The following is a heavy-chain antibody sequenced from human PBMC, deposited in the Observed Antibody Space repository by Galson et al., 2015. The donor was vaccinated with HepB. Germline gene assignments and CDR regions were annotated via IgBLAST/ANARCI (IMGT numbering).Heavy chain of an antibody. CDR2: ISASGADT. J-gene: IGHJ4*02. Sequence: SLRLSCAASGFTFSNYAMSWVRQARGKGLEWVSTISASGADTKYAESVNGRFTISRDNANNTLSLQMTSLRDEDTALYFCAKGRYASRSHFDSWGQGALVTVSS. D-gene: IGHD3-16*01. CDR1: GFTFSNYA. V-gene: IGHV3-23*01. CDR3: AKGRYASRSHFDS.